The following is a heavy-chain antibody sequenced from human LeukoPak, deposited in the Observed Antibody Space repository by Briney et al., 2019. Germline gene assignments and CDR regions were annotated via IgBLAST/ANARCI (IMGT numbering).Heavy chain of an antibody. Sequence: ASVKVSCKASGYTFTSYAMHWVRQAPGQRLEWMGWINAGNGNTKYSQKFQGRVTITRDTSASTAYMELSSLRSEDTAVYYCARDEDRYAHIVVVTATVSRVPYFQHWGQGTLVTVSS. D-gene: IGHD2-21*02. CDR1: GYTFTSYA. CDR3: ARDEDRYAHIVVVTATVSRVPYFQH. V-gene: IGHV1-3*01. J-gene: IGHJ1*01. CDR2: INAGNGNT.